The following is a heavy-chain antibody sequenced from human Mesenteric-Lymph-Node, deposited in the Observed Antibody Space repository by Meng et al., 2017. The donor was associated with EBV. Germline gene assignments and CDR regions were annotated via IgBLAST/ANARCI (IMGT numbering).Heavy chain of an antibody. CDR2: TYYRSKWYH. CDR1: GDIVSSNSAA. J-gene: IGHJ4*02. D-gene: IGHD4-23*01. V-gene: IGHV6-1*02. Sequence: QVQLQQSGPGLVKPSQTLPLPCAISGDIVSSNSAAWHWIRQSPSRGLEWLGRTYYRSKWYHEYAVSVKSRITISPDTPKNQFSLQLNSMTPEDTAVYYCARGINGGCGDWGQGTLVTVSS. CDR3: ARGINGGCGD.